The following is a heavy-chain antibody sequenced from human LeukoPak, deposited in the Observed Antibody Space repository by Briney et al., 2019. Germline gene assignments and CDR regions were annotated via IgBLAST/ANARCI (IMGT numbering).Heavy chain of an antibody. CDR1: GGSISSYY. J-gene: IGHJ4*02. CDR3: ARAEADDSSWDFDY. V-gene: IGHV4-59*01. D-gene: IGHD6-13*01. CDR2: IYYSGST. Sequence: PSETLSLTCTVSGGSISSYYWSWIRQPPGKGLEWIGYIYYSGSTNYNPSLKSRVTISVDTSKNQFSLKLSSVTAADTAVYYCARAEADDSSWDFDYWGQGTLVTVSS.